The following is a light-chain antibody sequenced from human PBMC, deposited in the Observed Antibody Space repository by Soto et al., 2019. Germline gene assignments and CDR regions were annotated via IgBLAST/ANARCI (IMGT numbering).Light chain of an antibody. J-gene: IGKJ4*01. V-gene: IGKV4-1*01. Sequence: DIVMTQSPDSLAVSLGERATINCKSSQSVLYSSNNKNYLAWYQQKPGQPPKLLMYWASTRESGVPDRFSGSGSGTDFTLTISSLQAEDVAVFYCQQYYSTPPSVGGGTKVEIK. CDR2: WAS. CDR1: QSVLYSSNNKNY. CDR3: QQYYSTPPS.